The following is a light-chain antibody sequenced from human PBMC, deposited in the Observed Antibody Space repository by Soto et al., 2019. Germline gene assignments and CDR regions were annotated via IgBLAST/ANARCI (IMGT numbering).Light chain of an antibody. V-gene: IGKV1-5*01. CDR2: DAS. CDR3: QQYDSSSPT. J-gene: IGKJ2*01. CDR1: QNISVW. Sequence: DIQMTQSPSTLSASVGDGVTITCRASQNISVWLAWDQQRPGKAPKCLIYDASSLETGVPSRFSGSGSGTEFTLTLRSLQPDDFATYYCQQYDSSSPTFGQGTKLEIK.